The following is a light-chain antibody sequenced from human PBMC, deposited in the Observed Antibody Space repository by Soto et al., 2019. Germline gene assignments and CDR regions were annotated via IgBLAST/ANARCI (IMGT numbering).Light chain of an antibody. CDR1: QSVSSN. Sequence: DIVLTQSPATLSLSPGERATLSCRASQSVSSNLAWYQQKPGQAPRLLIFDAYNRATGIPGRFSGSGSGTDFTLTISSLEPEDFAVYYCQQRSKWPLTFGGGTKVEIK. J-gene: IGKJ4*02. CDR2: DAY. CDR3: QQRSKWPLT. V-gene: IGKV3-11*01.